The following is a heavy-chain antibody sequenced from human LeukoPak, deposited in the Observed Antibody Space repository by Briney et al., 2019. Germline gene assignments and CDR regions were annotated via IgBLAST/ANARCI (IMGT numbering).Heavy chain of an antibody. CDR2: IYYSGST. V-gene: IGHV4-39*01. J-gene: IGHJ4*02. CDR3: ARNSKIVGATRYYFDY. Sequence: PSETLSLTCTVSGGSISSYYWGWIRQPPGKGLEWIGSIYYSGSTYYNPSLKSRVTISVDTSKNQFSPKLSSVTAADTAVYYCARNSKIVGATRYYFDYWGQGTLVTVSS. CDR1: GGSISSYY. D-gene: IGHD1-26*01.